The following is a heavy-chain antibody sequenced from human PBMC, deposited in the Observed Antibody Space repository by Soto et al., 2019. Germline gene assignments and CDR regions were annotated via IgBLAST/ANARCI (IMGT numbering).Heavy chain of an antibody. CDR1: GGTFNTYA. Sequence: QVQLVQSGAEMKKPVSSVKVSCQSSGGTFNTYAMNWVRQAPGQGPEWMGAISPMFGAANYAPKFQGRVTITADESTGTSYMQLSSLTSEDTALYFCAREVQVHTPAFVYWGQGTLVTVSS. J-gene: IGHJ4*02. V-gene: IGHV1-69*19. CDR2: ISPMFGAA. D-gene: IGHD3-10*01. CDR3: AREVQVHTPAFVY.